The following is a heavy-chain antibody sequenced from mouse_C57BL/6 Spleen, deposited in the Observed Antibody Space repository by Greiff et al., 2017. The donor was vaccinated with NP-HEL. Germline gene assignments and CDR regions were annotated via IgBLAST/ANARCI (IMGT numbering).Heavy chain of an antibody. CDR3: ARHGNPYYYAMDY. J-gene: IGHJ4*01. CDR1: GYAFSSYW. Sequence: QVQLKESGAELVKPGASVKISCKASGYAFSSYWMNWVKQRPGKGLEWIGKIYPGDGDTNYNGKFKGKATLTADTSSSTAYMQLSSLTSEDSAVYFCARHGNPYYYAMDYWGQGTPVTVSA. CDR2: IYPGDGDT. V-gene: IGHV1-80*01. D-gene: IGHD2-1*01.